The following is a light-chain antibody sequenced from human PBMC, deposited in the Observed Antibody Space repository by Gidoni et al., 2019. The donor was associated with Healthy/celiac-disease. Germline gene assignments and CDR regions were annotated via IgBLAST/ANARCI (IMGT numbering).Light chain of an antibody. CDR1: QSISSY. CDR3: QQSYSTPRYT. CDR2: AAS. Sequence: DIQMTQTLSSLSASVGDRVTITCRASQSISSYLNWYQQKPGEAPKLLIYAASRLQSGVPSRFSGSGSGTDFTLTISSLQPEDVAAYYCQQSYSTPRYTFXXXTKVEIK. V-gene: IGKV1-39*01. J-gene: IGKJ2*01.